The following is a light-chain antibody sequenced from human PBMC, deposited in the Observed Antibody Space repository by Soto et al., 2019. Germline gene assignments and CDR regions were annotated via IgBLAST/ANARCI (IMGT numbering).Light chain of an antibody. CDR2: DAS. Sequence: EIVLTQSPATLSLSPGERATLSCRASQSISSYLAWYQQKPGQAPRLLIYDASNRATGIPARFSGGGSGTDFTLPISSLEPEDFALYYCQQRSNWPLTFGGGTKVEIK. J-gene: IGKJ4*01. V-gene: IGKV3-11*01. CDR1: QSISSY. CDR3: QQRSNWPLT.